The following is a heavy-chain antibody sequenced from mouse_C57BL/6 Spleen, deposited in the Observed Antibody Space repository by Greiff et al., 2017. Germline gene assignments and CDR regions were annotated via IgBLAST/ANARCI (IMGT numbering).Heavy chain of an antibody. Sequence: VKLQESGAELVRPGASVKLSCKASGYTFTDYYINWVKQRPGQGLEWIARIYPGSGNTYYNEKFKGKATLTAETSSSTAYMQLSSLTSEDSPVYVCARSYYGNYYAMDYWGQGTSVTVSS. CDR1: GYTFTDYY. J-gene: IGHJ4*01. V-gene: IGHV1-76*01. CDR3: ARSYYGNYYAMDY. CDR2: IYPGSGNT. D-gene: IGHD2-10*01.